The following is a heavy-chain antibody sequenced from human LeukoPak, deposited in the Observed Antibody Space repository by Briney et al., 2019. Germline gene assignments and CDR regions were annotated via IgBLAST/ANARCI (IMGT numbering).Heavy chain of an antibody. CDR3: TTVDYYDSSGYWDAFDI. V-gene: IGHV3-15*01. CDR2: IKSKTDGGTT. J-gene: IGHJ3*02. Sequence: KSGGSLRLSCAASGFTFSNAWMSWVRQAPGKGLEWVGRIKSKTDGGTTDYAAPVKGRFTISRDDSKNTLYLQMNSLKTEDTAVYYCTTVDYYDSSGYWDAFDIWGQGTMVTVSS. CDR1: GFTFSNAW. D-gene: IGHD3-22*01.